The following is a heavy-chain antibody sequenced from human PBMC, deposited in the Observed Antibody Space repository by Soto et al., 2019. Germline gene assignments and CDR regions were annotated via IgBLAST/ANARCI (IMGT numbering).Heavy chain of an antibody. V-gene: IGHV1-8*01. CDR2: MNPNSGNT. D-gene: IGHD2-15*01. CDR3: ARIHCSGGSCHPTFDY. Sequence: QVQLVQSGAEVKKPGASVKVSCKASGYTFTSYDINWVRQATGQGLEWMGWMNPNSGNTGYAQKFQGRVTMTXXTXIXXAYMELSSLRSEDTAVYYCARIHCSGGSCHPTFDYWGQGTLVTVSS. J-gene: IGHJ4*02. CDR1: GYTFTSYD.